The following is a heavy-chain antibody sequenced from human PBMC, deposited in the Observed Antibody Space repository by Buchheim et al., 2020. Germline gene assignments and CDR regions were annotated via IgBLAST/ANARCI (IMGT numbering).Heavy chain of an antibody. V-gene: IGHV3-30-3*01. CDR3: ASVFVDTASY. Sequence: QVQLVESGGGVVQPGRSLRLSCAASGFTFSSYAMHWVRQAPGKGLEWVAVISYDGSNKYYADSVKGRFTISRDNSKNTLYLQMNSLRAEDTAVYYCASVFVDTASYWGQGTL. D-gene: IGHD5-18*01. CDR2: ISYDGSNK. CDR1: GFTFSSYA. J-gene: IGHJ4*02.